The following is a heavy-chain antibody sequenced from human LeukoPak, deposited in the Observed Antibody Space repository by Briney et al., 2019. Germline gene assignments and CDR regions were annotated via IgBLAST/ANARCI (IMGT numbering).Heavy chain of an antibody. D-gene: IGHD4-17*01. CDR2: ISSSSNMI. V-gene: IGHV3-11*04. Sequence: SGGSLRLSCAASGFTFSDYYMSWIRQAPGKGLEWVSYISSSSNMIYYADSVKGRFTISRDNAKNSLYLQMNSLRAEDTALYYCTLRVYGDRQPGVFDIWGQGTMVTVSS. J-gene: IGHJ3*02. CDR1: GFTFSDYY. CDR3: TLRVYGDRQPGVFDI.